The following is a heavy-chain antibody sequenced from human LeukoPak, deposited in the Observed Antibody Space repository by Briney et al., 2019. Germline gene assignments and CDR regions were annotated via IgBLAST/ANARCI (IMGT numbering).Heavy chain of an antibody. CDR2: IYTSGST. J-gene: IGHJ3*02. D-gene: IGHD4-17*01. V-gene: IGHV4-4*07. Sequence: SETLSLTCTVSGGSISSYYWSWIRQPAGKGLEWIGRIYTSGSTNYNPSLKSRVTISVDTSKNQFSLKLSSVTAADTAVYYCARDYGDYTDRAFDIWGQGTMVTVSS. CDR1: GGSISSYY. CDR3: ARDYGDYTDRAFDI.